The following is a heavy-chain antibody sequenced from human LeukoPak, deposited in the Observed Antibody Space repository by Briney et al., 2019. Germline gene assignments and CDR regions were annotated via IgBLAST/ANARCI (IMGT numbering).Heavy chain of an antibody. CDR2: ISYDGSNK. V-gene: IGHV3-30*04. CDR1: GFTFSSYA. CDR3: ARGWSGTEDTAMVTGFDY. D-gene: IGHD5-18*01. J-gene: IGHJ4*02. Sequence: GGSLRLSCAASGFTFSSYAMHWVRQAPGKGLEWVAVISYDGSNKYYADSVKGRYTISRDNSKNTLYLQMNSLIAEDTAVYYCARGWSGTEDTAMVTGFDYWGQGTLVTVSS.